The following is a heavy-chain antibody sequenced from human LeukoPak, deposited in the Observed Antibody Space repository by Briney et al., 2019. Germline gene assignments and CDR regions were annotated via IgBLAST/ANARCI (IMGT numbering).Heavy chain of an antibody. J-gene: IGHJ3*02. CDR3: AKPIPAPGLCVFDI. D-gene: IGHD6-13*01. V-gene: IGHV1-2*02. CDR2: INPNSGST. Sequence: ASVKVSCKASGYTFTDYYTHWVRQAPGQGLEWMGWINPNSGSTNYAQKFQGTVTMTRNTSISTAYMELSRLRSDDTAVYYCAKPIPAPGLCVFDIWVQGTMATVPS. CDR1: GYTFTDYY.